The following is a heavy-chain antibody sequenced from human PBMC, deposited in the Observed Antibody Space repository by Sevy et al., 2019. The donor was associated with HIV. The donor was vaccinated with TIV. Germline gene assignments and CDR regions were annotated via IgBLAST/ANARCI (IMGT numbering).Heavy chain of an antibody. D-gene: IGHD3-22*01. CDR3: ARAQQVTMLVVIGGLYFDF. CDR2: IKQDMSEK. Sequence: GGSLRLSCAASGFTFSSYWMTWVRQAPGKALEWVANIKQDMSEKYYADSVKGRFTISRDNARNSLYLQMESLRAEDTAVYYCARAQQVTMLVVIGGLYFDFWGQGTLVTVSS. V-gene: IGHV3-7*01. J-gene: IGHJ4*02. CDR1: GFTFSSYW.